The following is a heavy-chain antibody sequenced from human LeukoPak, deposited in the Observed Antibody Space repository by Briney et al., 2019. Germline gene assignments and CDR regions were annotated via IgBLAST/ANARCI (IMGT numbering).Heavy chain of an antibody. D-gene: IGHD3-10*01. Sequence: GGSLRLSCAASGFTFSSYAMHWVRQAPGKGLEWVAVISYDGSNKYYADSVKGRFTISRDNAKNFLYLQMNNLRADDTALYYCVKARTGYGSGYYFDQWGQGTLITVSS. V-gene: IGHV3-30-3*01. J-gene: IGHJ4*02. CDR3: VKARTGYGSGYYFDQ. CDR2: ISYDGSNK. CDR1: GFTFSSYA.